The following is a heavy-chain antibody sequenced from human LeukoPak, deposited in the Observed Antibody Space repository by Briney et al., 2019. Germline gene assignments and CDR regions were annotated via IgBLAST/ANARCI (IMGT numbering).Heavy chain of an antibody. J-gene: IGHJ4*02. CDR2: IYYSGST. V-gene: IGHV4-31*03. Sequence: SETLSLTCTVSGGSISSSSYYWSWIRQHPGKGLEWIGYIYYSGSTYYNPSLKSRVTISVDTSKNQFSLKLSSVTAADTAVYYCASRAAYGGNSIGYFDYWGQGTLVTVSS. CDR1: GGSISSSSYY. D-gene: IGHD4-23*01. CDR3: ASRAAYGGNSIGYFDY.